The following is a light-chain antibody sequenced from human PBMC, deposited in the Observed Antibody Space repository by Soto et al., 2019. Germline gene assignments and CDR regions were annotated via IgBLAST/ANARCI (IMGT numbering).Light chain of an antibody. CDR3: QQYYSSPLT. V-gene: IGKV4-1*01. CDR1: QSVLYSSNNKNY. CDR2: WAS. J-gene: IGKJ4*01. Sequence: DIVMTQSPDSLAVSLGERATINCKSSQSVLYSSNNKNYLVWYQQKPGQPPKLLIYWASTRESGVPDRLSGRGSGTDFTLTNSSLQAEDVAVYYCQQYYSSPLTFGGGTKVEIK.